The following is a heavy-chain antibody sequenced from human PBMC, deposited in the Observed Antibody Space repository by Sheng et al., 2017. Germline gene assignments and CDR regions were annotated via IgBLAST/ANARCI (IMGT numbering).Heavy chain of an antibody. Sequence: QAQLEESGGGVVQPGRSLRLSCAASGITFSSNAMHWVRQAPGKGLEWVAVISYVGATEYYADSVKGRFTISRDNSKNTLYLEMNSLRDEDTAVYYCARDRGATPLVDTGILDY. J-gene: IGHJ4*01. CDR2: ISYVGATE. CDR1: GITFSSNA. V-gene: IGHV3-30*04. D-gene: IGHD1-26*01. CDR3: ARDRGATPLVDTGILDY.